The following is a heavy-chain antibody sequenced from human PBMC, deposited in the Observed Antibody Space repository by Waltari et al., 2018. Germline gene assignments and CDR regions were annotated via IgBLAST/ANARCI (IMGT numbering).Heavy chain of an antibody. Sequence: EVQLVESGGGLVKPGGSLRLFCAASGFTFSDAWVSWVRQVPGMGLGWIARILRKPQGETEQYAAPVKGRFTISRDDYENTLYLQMNSLKTEDTAVYYCTTDAQSKEKNPFDYWGQGTLVTVSS. CDR2: ILRKPQGETE. V-gene: IGHV3-15*05. CDR3: TTDAQSKEKNPFDY. J-gene: IGHJ4*02. CDR1: GFTFSDAW.